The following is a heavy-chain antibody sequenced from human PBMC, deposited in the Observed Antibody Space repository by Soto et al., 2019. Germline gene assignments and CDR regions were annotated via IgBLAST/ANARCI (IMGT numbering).Heavy chain of an antibody. D-gene: IGHD2-8*01. Sequence: PGGSLRLSXTASGFTFSSYAMSWVRQAPGKELEWVSTISGNSGKTNYAESVKGRFSISRDNSKNTVHLQLDSLRAEDTAVYFCAKLGFVLMELYYFHQWGHGTLVTVSS. V-gene: IGHV3-23*01. CDR2: ISGNSGKT. CDR3: AKLGFVLMELYYFHQ. J-gene: IGHJ4*01. CDR1: GFTFSSYA.